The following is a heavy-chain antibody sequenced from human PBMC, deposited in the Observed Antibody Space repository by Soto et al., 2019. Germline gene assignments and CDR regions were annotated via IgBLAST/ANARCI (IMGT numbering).Heavy chain of an antibody. CDR3: ATVAMTSPKVFDY. Sequence: PSETLSLTCAVYGGSFSAYYWSWIRQPPGKGLEWIGEINHSGGTSYNPSLKSRVTISVDTSKSQFSLKLTSVTAADTAVYYCATVAMTSPKVFDYWGQGTLVTVSS. D-gene: IGHD2-15*01. CDR1: GGSFSAYY. V-gene: IGHV4-34*01. CDR2: INHSGGT. J-gene: IGHJ4*02.